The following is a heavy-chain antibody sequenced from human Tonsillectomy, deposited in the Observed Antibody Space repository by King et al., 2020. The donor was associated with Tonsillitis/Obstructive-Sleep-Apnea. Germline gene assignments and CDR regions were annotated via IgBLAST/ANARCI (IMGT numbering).Heavy chain of an antibody. CDR3: ASVNYGGNPEGDY. CDR1: GGSFSGYY. J-gene: IGHJ4*02. D-gene: IGHD4-23*01. CDR2: INHNGNT. Sequence: VQLQQWGAGLLKPSETLSLTCAVYGGSFSGYYWSWIRQPPGKGLEWSGEINHNGNTNYNPSLKSRVSISVDTSKNQFSLKLSSVTAADTAVYYCASVNYGGNPEGDYWGQGTLVTVSS. V-gene: IGHV4-34*01.